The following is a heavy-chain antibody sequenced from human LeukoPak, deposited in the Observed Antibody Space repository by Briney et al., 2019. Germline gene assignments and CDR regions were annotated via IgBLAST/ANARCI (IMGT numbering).Heavy chain of an antibody. CDR3: ARDGRPLDY. Sequence: GGSLRLSCVDSGITFSRYWMSWVRQAPGKGLEWVANIKQDGGEKYSVDSVKGRFTISRDNAKNSLYLQMNSLRVEDTAVYYCARDGRPLDYWGQGTLVTVSS. CDR2: IKQDGGEK. J-gene: IGHJ4*02. V-gene: IGHV3-7*03. CDR1: GITFSRYW.